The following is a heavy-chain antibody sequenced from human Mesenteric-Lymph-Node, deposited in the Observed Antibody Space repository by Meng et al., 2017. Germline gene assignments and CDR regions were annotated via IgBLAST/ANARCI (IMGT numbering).Heavy chain of an antibody. D-gene: IGHD3-10*02. CDR1: GDSVSSNSAA. CDR2: TYYRSKYYN. J-gene: IGHJ4*02. V-gene: IGHV6-1*01. Sequence: QVQLQQSGPGLVKPSQTLSLPRAISGDSVSSNSAAWNWIRQSPSRGLEWLGRTYYRSKYYNDYALSVKSRITINPDTSKNQFSLQLNSVTPEDTAIYYCARDWGDVRGGFDFWGQGTLVTVSS. CDR3: ARDWGDVRGGFDF.